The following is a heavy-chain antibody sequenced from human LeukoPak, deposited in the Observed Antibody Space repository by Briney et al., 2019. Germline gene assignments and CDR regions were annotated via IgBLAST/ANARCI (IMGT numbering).Heavy chain of an antibody. Sequence: SETLSLTCAVYGGSFSGYYWSWIRQPPGKGLEWIGEINHSGSTNYNPSLKSRVTISVDTSKNQFSLKLSSVTAADTAVHYCARSQGAFDIWGQGTMVTVSS. J-gene: IGHJ3*02. CDR2: INHSGST. V-gene: IGHV4-34*01. CDR3: ARSQGAFDI. CDR1: GGSFSGYY.